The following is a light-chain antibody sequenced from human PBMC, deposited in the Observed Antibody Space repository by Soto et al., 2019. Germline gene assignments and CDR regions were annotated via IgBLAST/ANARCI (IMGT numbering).Light chain of an antibody. CDR2: DVS. Sequence: QSVLTQPASVSGSPGQSITISCTGTSSDVGGYNYVSWYQQYPGKVPKLMIYDVSYRPSGVSNRFSGSKSGNTASLTITGLQAEDEADYYCQSYDSSLSGPYVFGTGTTVTVL. V-gene: IGLV2-14*01. CDR3: QSYDSSLSGPYV. CDR1: SSDVGGYNY. J-gene: IGLJ1*01.